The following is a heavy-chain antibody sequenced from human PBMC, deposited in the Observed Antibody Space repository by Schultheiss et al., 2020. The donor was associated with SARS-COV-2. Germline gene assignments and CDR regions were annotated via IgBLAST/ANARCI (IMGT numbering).Heavy chain of an antibody. J-gene: IGHJ4*02. CDR3: ARGLGATVTTELKFNY. D-gene: IGHD4-17*01. CDR1: GYTFTSYD. CDR2: INPNSGGT. Sequence: ASVKVSCKASGYTFTSYDINWVRQATGQGLEWMGRINPNSGGTNYAQKFQGRVTMTRDTSISTAYMELSRLRSDDTAVYYCARGLGATVTTELKFNYWGQGTLVTVAS. V-gene: IGHV1-2*06.